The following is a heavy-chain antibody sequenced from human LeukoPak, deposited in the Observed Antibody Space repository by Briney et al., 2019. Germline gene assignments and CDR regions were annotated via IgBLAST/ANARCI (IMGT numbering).Heavy chain of an antibody. Sequence: PGGSLRLSCAASGFTLSSYGMSWVRQAPGKGLEWVSGITGSGGSTYYADSVKGRFTISRDNSKNTLYLQMNSLRAEDTAVYYCAKDNRGTVAGPNYYYYMDVWGKGTTVTISS. D-gene: IGHD6-19*01. CDR1: GFTLSSYG. CDR3: AKDNRGTVAGPNYYYYMDV. CDR2: ITGSGGST. V-gene: IGHV3-23*01. J-gene: IGHJ6*03.